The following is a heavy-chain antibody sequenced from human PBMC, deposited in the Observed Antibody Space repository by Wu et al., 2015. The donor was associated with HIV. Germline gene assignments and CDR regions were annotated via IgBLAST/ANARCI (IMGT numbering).Heavy chain of an antibody. Sequence: QVQLVQSGAEVKKPGSSVKVSCKASGGTFSNYAISWVRQAPGQGLEWMGGIIPIFGTSNYAQKFQGRVTITTDESTSTAYMELSSLRSEDTAVYYCARDYYDSSGHGRGWYFDLWGRGTLVTVSS. J-gene: IGHJ2*01. D-gene: IGHD3-22*01. V-gene: IGHV1-69*05. CDR3: ARDYYDSSGHGRGWYFDL. CDR2: IIPIFGTS. CDR1: GGTFSNYA.